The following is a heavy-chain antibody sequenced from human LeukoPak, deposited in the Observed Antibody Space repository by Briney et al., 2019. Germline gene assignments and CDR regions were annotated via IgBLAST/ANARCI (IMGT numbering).Heavy chain of an antibody. CDR2: INHSGST. D-gene: IGHD6-19*01. V-gene: IGHV4-34*01. CDR3: ARDQGQWLGWPDAFDI. CDR1: GGSFSGYY. J-gene: IGHJ3*02. Sequence: PSETLSLTCAVYGGSFSGYYWSWIRQPPGKGLEWIGEINHSGSTNYNPSLKSRVTISVDTSKNQFSLKLSSVTAADTAVYYCARDQGQWLGWPDAFDIWGQGTMVTVSS.